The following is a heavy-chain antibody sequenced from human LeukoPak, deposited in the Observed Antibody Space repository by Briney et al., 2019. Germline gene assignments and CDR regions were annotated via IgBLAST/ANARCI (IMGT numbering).Heavy chain of an antibody. V-gene: IGHV3-21*04. CDR1: GFTFGSYS. Sequence: GGSLRLAWAVSGFTFGSYSMDWVGQAPGKGLEWVSSISSSSRYIYYADSVKGRLTISRDHAKNSLYLQRISLRAEGTAMSYCAICPRRNDSSGYYPSDIWGQGTMVTVSS. CDR2: ISSSSRYI. J-gene: IGHJ3*02. CDR3: AICPRRNDSSGYYPSDI. D-gene: IGHD3-22*01.